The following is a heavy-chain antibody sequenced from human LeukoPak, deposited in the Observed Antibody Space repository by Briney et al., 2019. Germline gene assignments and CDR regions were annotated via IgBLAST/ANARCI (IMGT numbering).Heavy chain of an antibody. D-gene: IGHD1-1*01. J-gene: IGHJ5*02. CDR3: ARDGGGTGTTWWFDP. Sequence: PSETLSLTCTDSGGSISSYYWSWIRQPAGKGLEWIGRIYTSGSTNYNPSLKSRVTMSVDTSKNQFSLKLSSVTAADTAVYYCARDGGGTGTTWWFDPWGQGTLVTVSS. CDR2: IYTSGST. V-gene: IGHV4-4*07. CDR1: GGSISSYY.